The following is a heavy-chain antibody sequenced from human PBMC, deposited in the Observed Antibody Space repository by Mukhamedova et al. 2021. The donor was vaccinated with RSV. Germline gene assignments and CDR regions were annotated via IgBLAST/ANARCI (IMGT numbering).Heavy chain of an antibody. J-gene: IGHJ4*02. CDR3: AGRRDGYTFSDY. Sequence: GKGLECVAVIWYDGSNEHYADSVKGRFTISRDNSKNTLYLQMNSLRAEDTAMYYCAGRRDGYTFSDYWGQGTLVTDSS. V-gene: IGHV3-33*01. CDR2: IWYDGSNE. D-gene: IGHD5-24*01.